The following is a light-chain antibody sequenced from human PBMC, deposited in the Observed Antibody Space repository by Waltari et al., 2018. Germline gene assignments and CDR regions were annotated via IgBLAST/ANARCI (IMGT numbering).Light chain of an antibody. CDR2: STS. Sequence: QTVVTQEPSLTVSPGGTVTLTCASSTGAVPATYYPNWFQQKPGQSPTSLIYSTSEKHSWTPARFSGSLLGGKATLTLSGVRPEDEADYYCLLYYRGSWVFGGGTKLTVL. J-gene: IGLJ2*01. CDR3: LLYYRGSWV. V-gene: IGLV7-43*01. CDR1: TGAVPATYY.